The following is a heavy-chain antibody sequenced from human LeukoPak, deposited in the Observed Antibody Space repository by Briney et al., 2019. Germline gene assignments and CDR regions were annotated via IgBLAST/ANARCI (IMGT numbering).Heavy chain of an antibody. J-gene: IGHJ3*02. CDR3: AKDIRLYIAGTYYYDSSGYYGAFDI. CDR1: GFTFDDYA. V-gene: IGHV3-9*01. D-gene: IGHD3-22*01. Sequence: GGSLRLSCAASGFTFDDYAMHWVRQAPGKGLEWVSGISWNSGSIGYADSVKGRFTISRDNAKNSLYLQMNSLRAEDTALYYCAKDIRLYIAGTYYYDSSGYYGAFDIWGQGTMVTVSS. CDR2: ISWNSGSI.